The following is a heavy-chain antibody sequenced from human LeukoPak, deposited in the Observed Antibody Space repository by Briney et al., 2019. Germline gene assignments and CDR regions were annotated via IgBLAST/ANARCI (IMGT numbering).Heavy chain of an antibody. CDR2: FFTSGTSGTT. J-gene: IGHJ4*02. CDR1: GGSVSTYY. D-gene: IGHD3-10*01. Sequence: SETLSLTCTVSGGSVSTYYWSWIRQPAGKGLEFIGRFFTSGTSGTTNYNPSLKSRVTMSLDTSKNQFSLKLSSVTAADTAVYYCARGRPGRYGSGSRAIDYWGQGTLVTVSS. CDR3: ARGRPGRYGSGSRAIDY. V-gene: IGHV4-4*07.